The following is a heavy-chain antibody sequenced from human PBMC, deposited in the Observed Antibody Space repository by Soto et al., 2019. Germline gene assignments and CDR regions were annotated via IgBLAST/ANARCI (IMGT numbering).Heavy chain of an antibody. CDR1: GDSVSSNSAS. Sequence: SQTLSLTCAISGDSVSSNSASRNWIRQSPSRGFEWLGRTYLRSQWYSDYAVSMKSRITIKPDTSKNQSPLQLNSVTPDDTAIYHCTRESMSGWSDFWGQGKLVTVSS. CDR3: TRESMSGWSDF. CDR2: TYLRSQWYS. V-gene: IGHV6-1*01. J-gene: IGHJ4*02. D-gene: IGHD6-19*01.